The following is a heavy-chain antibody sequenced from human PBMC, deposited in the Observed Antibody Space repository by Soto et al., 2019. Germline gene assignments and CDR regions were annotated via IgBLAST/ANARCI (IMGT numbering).Heavy chain of an antibody. V-gene: IGHV1-18*01. CDR1: GYTFTSYG. J-gene: IGHJ4*02. D-gene: IGHD2-21*02. Sequence: ASVKVSCKASGYTFTSYGISWVRQAPGQGLEWMGWISAYNGNTNYAQKLQGRVTMTTDTSTSTAYMELRSLRSDDTAMYYCARDSRGDYEYVYDYWGQGTLVTVSS. CDR2: ISAYNGNT. CDR3: ARDSRGDYEYVYDY.